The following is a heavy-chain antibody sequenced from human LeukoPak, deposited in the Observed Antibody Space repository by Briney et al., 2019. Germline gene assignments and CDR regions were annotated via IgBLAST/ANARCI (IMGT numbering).Heavy chain of an antibody. J-gene: IGHJ4*02. D-gene: IGHD4-17*01. CDR2: INSNGGRT. CDR3: ARVAGGDYDYYFDY. Sequence: GGSLRLSCSASGFTFSSYAMHWVRQAPGKGLEYVSGINSNGGRTYYADSVKGRFTVSRDNSKNSLYLQMNSLRAEDTALYYCARVAGGDYDYYFDYWGQGTLVTVSS. V-gene: IGHV3-64*04. CDR1: GFTFSSYA.